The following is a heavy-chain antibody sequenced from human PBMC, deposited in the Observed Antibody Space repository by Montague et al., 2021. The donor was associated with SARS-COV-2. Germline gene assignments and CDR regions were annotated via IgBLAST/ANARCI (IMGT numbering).Heavy chain of an antibody. Sequence: SETLSLTCTVSGGSISSSSYYWGWIRQPPGKGLEWIGSIYYSGSTYYNPSLKSRVTISVDTSKNQFSLKLSSVTAADTAVYYCARGYGYVWGSYRYLHWFDPWGQGTLVTVSS. CDR2: IYYSGST. CDR1: GGSISSSSYY. V-gene: IGHV4-39*07. CDR3: ARGYGYVWGSYRYLHWFDP. J-gene: IGHJ5*02. D-gene: IGHD3-16*02.